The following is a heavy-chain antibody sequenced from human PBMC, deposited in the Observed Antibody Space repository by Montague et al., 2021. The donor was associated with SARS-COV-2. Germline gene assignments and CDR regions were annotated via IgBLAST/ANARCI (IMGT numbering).Heavy chain of an antibody. Sequence: SETLSLTCTVSGGSISSYYWSWIRQPAGKGLEWIGRINGSGSTNYNSSLKSRVTMSVDSSKNQFSLRLSSVTAADAAVYYCAGAEAATGTPDDPWGQGILVTVSS. V-gene: IGHV4-4*07. D-gene: IGHD6-13*01. CDR3: AGAEAATGTPDDP. CDR1: GGSISSYY. CDR2: INGSGST. J-gene: IGHJ5*02.